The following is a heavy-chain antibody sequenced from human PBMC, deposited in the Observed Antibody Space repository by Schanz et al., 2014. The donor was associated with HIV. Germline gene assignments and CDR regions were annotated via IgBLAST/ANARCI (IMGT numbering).Heavy chain of an antibody. D-gene: IGHD3-16*01. CDR1: GFTFSSYG. CDR3: ARMEQLIIGYYYGMDV. V-gene: IGHV3-30*03. Sequence: QVQLVESGGGVVQPGRALRLSCAAAGFTFSSYGMHWVRQGPGKGLEWVAGISYEGRKKYYANSVKGRFTISRDNSKNTLYLQMNSLRAEDTAVYYCARMEQLIIGYYYGMDVWGQGTTVTVSS. CDR2: ISYEGRKK. J-gene: IGHJ6*02.